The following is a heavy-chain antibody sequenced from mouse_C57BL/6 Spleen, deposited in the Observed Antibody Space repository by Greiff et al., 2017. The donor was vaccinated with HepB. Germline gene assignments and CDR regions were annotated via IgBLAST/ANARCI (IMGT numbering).Heavy chain of an antibody. Sequence: EVKLMESGGGLVQPGGSMKLSCAASGFTFSDAWMDWVRQSPEKGLEWVAEIRNKANNHAKYYAESVKGRFTISRDDSKSSVYLQMNSLRAEDTGIYYCTREYGPYYAMDYWGQGTSVTVSS. J-gene: IGHJ4*01. V-gene: IGHV6-6*01. CDR1: GFTFSDAW. CDR3: TREYGPYYAMDY. D-gene: IGHD2-10*02. CDR2: IRNKANNHAK.